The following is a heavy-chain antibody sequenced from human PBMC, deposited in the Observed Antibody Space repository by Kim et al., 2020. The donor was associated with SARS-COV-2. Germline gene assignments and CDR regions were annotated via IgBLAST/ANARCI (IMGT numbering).Heavy chain of an antibody. V-gene: IGHV3-23*01. Sequence: GGSLRLSCAASGFTFNSYAMSWVRQAPGKGLEWVSAISGGGGSTYYADSVKGRFTISRDNSKNTLYLQMSSLRAEDTAVYYCAKGSWNWDYQSGWWCYFDYWGQGTLVTVSS. D-gene: IGHD1-7*01. CDR1: GFTFNSYA. J-gene: IGHJ4*02. CDR2: ISGGGGST. CDR3: AKGSWNWDYQSGWWCYFDY.